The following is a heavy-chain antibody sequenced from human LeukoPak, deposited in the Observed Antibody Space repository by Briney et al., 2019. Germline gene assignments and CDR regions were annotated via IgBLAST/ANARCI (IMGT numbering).Heavy chain of an antibody. V-gene: IGHV3-33*01. CDR1: GFTFSSYG. CDR2: IWYDGSNK. CDR3: ARVVGATWPYGMDV. J-gene: IGHJ6*02. Sequence: GGSLRLSCAASGFTFSSYGMHWVRQAPGKGLEWVAVIWYDGSNKYYADSVKGRFTISRDNSKNTLNLQMNSLRAEDTAVYYCARVVGATWPYGMDVWGQGTTVTVSS. D-gene: IGHD1-26*01.